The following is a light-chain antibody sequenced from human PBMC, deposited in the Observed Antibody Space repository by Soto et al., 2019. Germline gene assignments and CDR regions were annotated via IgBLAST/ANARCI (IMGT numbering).Light chain of an antibody. CDR2: GAS. V-gene: IGKV3-15*01. J-gene: IGKJ4*01. Sequence: ETVMTQSPATLSVSPGERATLSYRAGQSVNSYLAWYQQKPGQAPRLLIRGASARATGIPARFSGSGSGTEFTLTMSSLQSEDFAVYYCKKYNQLPLTFGGGTKVEI. CDR1: QSVNSY. CDR3: KKYNQLPLT.